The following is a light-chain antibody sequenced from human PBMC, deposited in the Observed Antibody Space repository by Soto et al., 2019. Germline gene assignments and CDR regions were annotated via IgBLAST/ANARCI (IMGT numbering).Light chain of an antibody. V-gene: IGKV1-39*01. CDR2: AVS. CDR1: QTISNS. CDR3: QQSHTAPYT. J-gene: IGKJ2*01. Sequence: DIQMDQSPSSLSASVGNRVTITCRASQTISNSVNWYQQKPGTAPKLLIYAVSKLQTGVPLRFTGGRAGAEFTRTISGLQREDFATYYCQQSHTAPYTFGQGTKLELQ.